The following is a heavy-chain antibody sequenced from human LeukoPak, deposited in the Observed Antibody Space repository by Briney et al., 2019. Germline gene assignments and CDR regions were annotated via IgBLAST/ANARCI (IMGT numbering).Heavy chain of an antibody. V-gene: IGHV1-2*02. D-gene: IGHD3-16*01. Sequence: ASVKVSCKASGYTFTGYYMHWVRQAPGQGLEWMGWINPNSGGTNYAQKFQGRVTMTRDTSISTAYMELSRLRSDDTAVYYCARVSHRPNVGGSSFDPWGQGTLVTASS. J-gene: IGHJ5*02. CDR3: ARVSHRPNVGGSSFDP. CDR2: INPNSGGT. CDR1: GYTFTGYY.